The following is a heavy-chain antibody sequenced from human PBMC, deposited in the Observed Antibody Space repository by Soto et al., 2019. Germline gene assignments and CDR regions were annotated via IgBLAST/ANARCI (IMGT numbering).Heavy chain of an antibody. V-gene: IGHV4-34*01. J-gene: IGHJ5*02. CDR1: GGSFSGYY. CDR3: ARAGYCSGSSCSWFGP. Sequence: QVQLQQWGAGLLKPSETLSLTCAVYGGSFSGYYWSWIRQPPGKGLEWIGEINHSGSTNDNPSLKSRVTISVDTSKNQCALKLSSVTAADTVVYYCARAGYCSGSSCSWFGPWGQGTLVTVSS. D-gene: IGHD2-15*01. CDR2: INHSGST.